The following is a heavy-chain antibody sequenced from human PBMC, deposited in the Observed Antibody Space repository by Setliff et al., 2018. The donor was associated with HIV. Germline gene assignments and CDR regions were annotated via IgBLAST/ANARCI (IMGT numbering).Heavy chain of an antibody. Sequence: PGESLKISCAASGFTVSNNYMKWVRQTPGKGLEWVSLIYSGGSTYYADSVKGRFTISRDNSKNTLYLQMNSLRAEDTAVYYCARDRTCSGGSCYGTWGQGTMVTVS. V-gene: IGHV3-53*01. D-gene: IGHD2-15*01. CDR2: IYSGGST. CDR3: ARDRTCSGGSCYGT. CDR1: GFTVSNNY. J-gene: IGHJ5*02.